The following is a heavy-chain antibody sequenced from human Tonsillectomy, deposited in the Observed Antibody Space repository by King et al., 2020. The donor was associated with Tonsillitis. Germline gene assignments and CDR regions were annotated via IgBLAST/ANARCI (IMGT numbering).Heavy chain of an antibody. CDR1: GFTFSNYA. CDR3: ARRAVTTNYYYYYMDV. CDR2: ISYDVSNK. D-gene: IGHD4-11*01. Sequence: HVQLVESGGGVVQPGRSLRLSCAASGFTFSNYALHWVRQAPGKGLEWGAVISYDVSNKYYAASVKGRFTISRDNSKNTLYLHMNSLRAEDTAVYYCARRAVTTNYYYYYMDVWGKGTPVTVS. V-gene: IGHV3-30-3*01. J-gene: IGHJ6*03.